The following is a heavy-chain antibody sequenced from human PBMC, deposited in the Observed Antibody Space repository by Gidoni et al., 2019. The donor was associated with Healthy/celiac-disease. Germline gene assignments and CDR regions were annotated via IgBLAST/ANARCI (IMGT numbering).Heavy chain of an antibody. CDR2: IYSGGST. Sequence: EVQLVESGGGLVQPGGSLRLSCAASGFTVSSNYMSWVRQAPGKGLEWVSVIYSGGSTYYADSVKGRFTISRDNSKNTLYLQMNSLRAEDTAVYYCARDTLRRELLRHWGQGTLVTVSS. J-gene: IGHJ4*02. D-gene: IGHD1-26*01. CDR3: ARDTLRRELLRH. V-gene: IGHV3-66*01. CDR1: GFTVSSNY.